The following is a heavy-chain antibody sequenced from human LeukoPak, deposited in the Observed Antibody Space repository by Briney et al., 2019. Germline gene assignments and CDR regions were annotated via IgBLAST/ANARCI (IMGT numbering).Heavy chain of an antibody. CDR2: INHSGST. J-gene: IGHJ5*02. V-gene: IGHV4-34*01. CDR1: GGSFSGYY. CDR3: ARGGRGNWFDP. D-gene: IGHD1-26*01. Sequence: SETLSLTCAVYGGSFSGYYWSWIRQPLGKGLEWIGEINHSGSTNYNPSLKSRVTISVDTSKNQFSLKLSSVTAADTAVYYCARGGRGNWFDPWGQGTLVTVSS.